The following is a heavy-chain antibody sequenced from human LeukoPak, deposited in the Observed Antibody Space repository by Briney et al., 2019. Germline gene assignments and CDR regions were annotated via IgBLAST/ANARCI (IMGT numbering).Heavy chain of an antibody. CDR2: ISYDGSNK. J-gene: IGHJ3*02. Sequence: GGSLRLSCAASGFTFSSYAMHWVRQAPGKGLEWVAVISYDGSNKYYADSVKGRFTISRDNSKNTLYLQMNGLRAEDTAVYYCARDGYYYDSSGYSLLDAFDIWGQGTMVTVSS. CDR1: GFTFSSYA. V-gene: IGHV3-30-3*01. CDR3: ARDGYYYDSSGYSLLDAFDI. D-gene: IGHD3-22*01.